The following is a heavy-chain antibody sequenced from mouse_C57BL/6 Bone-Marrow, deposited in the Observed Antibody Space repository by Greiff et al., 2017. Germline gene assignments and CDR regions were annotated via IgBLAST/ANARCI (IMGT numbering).Heavy chain of an antibody. J-gene: IGHJ1*03. Sequence: QVQLKQSGPGLVQPSQSLSITCTVSGFSLTSYGVHWVRQSPGKGLEWLGVIWSGGNTDYNAAFISRLSISKDNSKGQVFFKMNSLQADDTAIYSCARNGYYYGTYWYFDVWGTGTTVTVSS. CDR3: ARNGYYYGTYWYFDV. CDR2: IWSGGNT. V-gene: IGHV2-2*01. D-gene: IGHD1-1*01. CDR1: GFSLTSYG.